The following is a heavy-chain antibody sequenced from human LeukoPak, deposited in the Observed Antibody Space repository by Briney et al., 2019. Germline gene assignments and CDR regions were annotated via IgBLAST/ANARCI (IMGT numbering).Heavy chain of an antibody. D-gene: IGHD6-6*01. CDR2: ISASGSGT. J-gene: IGHJ4*02. CDR1: GFTFSNYA. Sequence: GGSLRLSCAASGFTFSNYAMSWVRQAPGKGLEWVSAISASGSGTYYADSVAGRFTVSRDNSKNTLYLQMSSLRAEDTAVYCCAKDRHPFSTSSDYWGQGALVSVSS. CDR3: AKDRHPFSTSSDY. V-gene: IGHV3-23*01.